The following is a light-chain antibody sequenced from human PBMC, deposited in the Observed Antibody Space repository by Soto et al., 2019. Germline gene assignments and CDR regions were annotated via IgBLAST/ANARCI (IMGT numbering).Light chain of an antibody. CDR1: QGIGNY. J-gene: IGKJ2*01. CDR3: QQYDRMPYN. V-gene: IGKV1-33*01. CDR2: DAS. Sequence: DIQMTQSPSSLSASVGDRVTITCQASQGIGNYLNWYQQKPGKAPRLLIYDASNLQSGVPSRFSGSGSGTDFTFTITSLQPEDIAIYYCQQYDRMPYNFGQGTKLEIK.